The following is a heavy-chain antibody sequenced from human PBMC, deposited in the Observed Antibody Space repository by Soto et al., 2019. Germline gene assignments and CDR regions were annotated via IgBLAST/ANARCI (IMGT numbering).Heavy chain of an antibody. CDR1: GVTFTYAW. J-gene: IGHJ3*02. CDR3: THIGTLPPNDAFFT. D-gene: IGHD2-21*01. Sequence: EVPLVESGGGLVHPGGSLRLSCAASGVTFTYAWMTWVRQAPGRGLECIGRIKSEASGGTIGYAASVKGRFTISRDDSRSMLYLQMNSLKTEDTGVYYCTHIGTLPPNDAFFTWGQGTVVTVSS. V-gene: IGHV3-15*01. CDR2: IKSEASGGTI.